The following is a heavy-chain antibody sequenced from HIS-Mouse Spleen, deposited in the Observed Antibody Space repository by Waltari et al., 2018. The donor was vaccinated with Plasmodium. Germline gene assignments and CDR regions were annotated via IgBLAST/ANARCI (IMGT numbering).Heavy chain of an antibody. D-gene: IGHD6-13*01. Sequence: QVQLVQSGAEVKKPGASVKVSCKASGYPFTGYNTHWVRQAPGQGLEWMGWINPNSGGTNYAQKFQGRVTMTRDTSISTAYMELSRLRSDDTAVYYCARDLAAAGHFDYWGQGTLVTVSS. CDR2: INPNSGGT. CDR3: ARDLAAAGHFDY. V-gene: IGHV1-2*02. J-gene: IGHJ4*02. CDR1: GYPFTGYN.